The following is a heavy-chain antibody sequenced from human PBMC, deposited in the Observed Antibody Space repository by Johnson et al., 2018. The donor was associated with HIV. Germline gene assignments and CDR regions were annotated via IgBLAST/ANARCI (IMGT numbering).Heavy chain of an antibody. J-gene: IGHJ3*02. CDR2: ISMSGRNI. CDR3: AREGFVVLPAAMRLFAFDI. D-gene: IGHD2-2*01. Sequence: MQLVESGGGVVQPGRSLRLSCAASAFTFSSYAMHWVRQAPGKGLEWVSYISMSGRNIYYADSVKGRFTISRDNAKNPLYLQMNSLRAEDTAVYYCAREGFVVLPAAMRLFAFDIWGQGTMVTVSS. CDR1: AFTFSSYA. V-gene: IGHV3-48*04.